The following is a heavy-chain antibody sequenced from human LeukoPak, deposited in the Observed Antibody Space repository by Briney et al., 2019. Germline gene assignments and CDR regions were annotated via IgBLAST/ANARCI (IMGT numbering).Heavy chain of an antibody. CDR3: ARCLEPDSMVRGVDY. J-gene: IGHJ4*02. Sequence: ASVKVSCKASGYTFTGYYMHWVRQAPGQGVEWMGWINPNSGGTNYAQKFQGRVTMTRDTFISTAYMELSRLRSDDTAVYYCARCLEPDSMVRGVDYWGQGTLVTVSS. D-gene: IGHD3-10*01. CDR2: INPNSGGT. V-gene: IGHV1-2*02. CDR1: GYTFTGYY.